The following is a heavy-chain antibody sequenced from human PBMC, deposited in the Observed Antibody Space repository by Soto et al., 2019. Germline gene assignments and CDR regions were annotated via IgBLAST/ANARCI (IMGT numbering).Heavy chain of an antibody. CDR3: ARINSGYESLYYYYYMDV. J-gene: IGHJ6*03. CDR1: GFTFSSYS. D-gene: IGHD5-12*01. V-gene: IGHV3-21*01. CDR2: ISSSSSYI. Sequence: EVQLVESGGGLVKPGGSLRLSCAASGFTFSSYSMNWVRQAPGKGLEWVSSISSSSSYIYYADSVKGRFTISRDNAKNSLYLQMNSLRAEDTAVYYCARINSGYESLYYYYYMDVWGKGTTVTVSS.